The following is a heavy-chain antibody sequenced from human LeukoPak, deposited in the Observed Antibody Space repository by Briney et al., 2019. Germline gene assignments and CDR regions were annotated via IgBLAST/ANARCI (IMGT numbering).Heavy chain of an antibody. V-gene: IGHV4-59*12. D-gene: IGHD5-18*01. Sequence: PSETLSLTCTVSGGSISSYYWGCIRQPPGKGQEWIGYIYYSGSTNYNPSLKSRVTISVDTSKNQFSLKVSSVTAADTAVYYCASTSAMVYFDYWGQGTLVTVSS. J-gene: IGHJ4*02. CDR2: IYYSGST. CDR1: GGSISSYY. CDR3: ASTSAMVYFDY.